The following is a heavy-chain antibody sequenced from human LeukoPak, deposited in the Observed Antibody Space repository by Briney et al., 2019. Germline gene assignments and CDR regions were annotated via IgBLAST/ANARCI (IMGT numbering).Heavy chain of an antibody. J-gene: IGHJ3*02. CDR2: IYYSGST. V-gene: IGHV4-59*08. Sequence: SETLSLTCAVYGGSFSGYYWSWIRQPPGKGLEWIGYIYYSGSTNYNPSLKSRVTISVDTSKNQFSLKLSSVTAADTAVYYCARRLAARAPSAFDIWGQGTMVTVSS. CDR3: ARRLAARAPSAFDI. CDR1: GGSFSGYY. D-gene: IGHD6-6*01.